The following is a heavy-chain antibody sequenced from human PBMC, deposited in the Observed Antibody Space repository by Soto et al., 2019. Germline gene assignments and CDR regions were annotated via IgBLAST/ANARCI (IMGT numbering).Heavy chain of an antibody. V-gene: IGHV1-18*01. D-gene: IGHD2-2*02. CDR1: GYTFTSYG. CDR2: ISAYNGNT. Sequence: ASVKVSCKASGYTFTSYGISWVRQAPGQGLEWMGWISAYNGNTNYAQKLQGRVTMTTDTSTSTAYMELRSLRSDDTAVYYCARGRYCSSTSCYNSYYYYGMDVSGQGTTVTVSS. CDR3: ARGRYCSSTSCYNSYYYYGMDV. J-gene: IGHJ6*02.